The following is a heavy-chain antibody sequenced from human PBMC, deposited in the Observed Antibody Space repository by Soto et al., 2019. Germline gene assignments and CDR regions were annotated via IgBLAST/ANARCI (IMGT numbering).Heavy chain of an antibody. J-gene: IGHJ3*02. CDR2: FDPEDGET. CDR3: ATSIRLYNWNYEAFDI. Sequence: ASVKVSCKVSGYTLTELSMHWVRQAPGKGLEWMGGFDPEDGETIYAQKFQGRVTMAEDTSTDTAYMELSSLRSEDTAVYYCATSIRLYNWNYEAFDIWGQGTMVTVSS. V-gene: IGHV1-24*01. CDR1: GYTLTELS. D-gene: IGHD1-7*01.